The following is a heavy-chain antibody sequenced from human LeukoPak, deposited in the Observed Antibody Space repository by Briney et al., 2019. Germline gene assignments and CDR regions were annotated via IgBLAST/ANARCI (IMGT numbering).Heavy chain of an antibody. CDR1: GVSFSTYY. V-gene: IGHV4-34*01. J-gene: IGHJ4*02. D-gene: IGHD4-17*01. Sequence: SETLSLTCDVSGVSFSTYYWSWIRQSPEKGLEWIGEFNHSGYTNYNPSLKGRVIISVVPSKNQLSLKLSSVTAADTAVYARQLYGSDYWGQGTLVTVSS. CDR3: QLYGSDY. CDR2: FNHSGYT.